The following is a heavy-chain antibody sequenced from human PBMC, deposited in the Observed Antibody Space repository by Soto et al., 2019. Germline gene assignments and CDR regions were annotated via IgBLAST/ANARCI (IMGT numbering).Heavy chain of an antibody. CDR1: GFTFSSYS. J-gene: IGHJ6*03. CDR2: ISSSSSYI. Sequence: EVQLVESGGGLVKPGGSLRLSCAASGFTFSSYSMNWVRQAPGRGLEWVSSISSSSSYIYYADSVKGRFTISRDNAKNSLYLQMKSMRAEDTAVYYCARTKDNGMMDVWGKGTTVTVS. V-gene: IGHV3-21*01. CDR3: ARTKDNGMMDV. D-gene: IGHD2-15*01.